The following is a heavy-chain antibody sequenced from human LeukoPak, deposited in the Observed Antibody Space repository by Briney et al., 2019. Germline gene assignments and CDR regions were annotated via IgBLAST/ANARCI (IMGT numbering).Heavy chain of an antibody. V-gene: IGHV4-38-2*02. Sequence: SETLSLTCTVSGYSISTGYYWGWIRQPPGKGLEWIGTIYHSGSTYYNPSLKSRFTISIDTSKNQFSLKLSSVTAADTAVYYCARVSFNGQNDYWGQGTLVTVSS. J-gene: IGHJ4*02. CDR3: ARVSFNGQNDY. CDR1: GYSISTGYY. CDR2: IYHSGST.